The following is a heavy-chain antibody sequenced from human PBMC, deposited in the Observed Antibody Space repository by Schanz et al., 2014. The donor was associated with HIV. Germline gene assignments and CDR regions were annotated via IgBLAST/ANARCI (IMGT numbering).Heavy chain of an antibody. V-gene: IGHV3-23*01. J-gene: IGHJ6*02. CDR2: ISDTGVRT. D-gene: IGHD4-17*01. Sequence: EVQLLESGGGLLHPGGSLRLSCEASGFTFSNYAMSWVRQAPGKGLEWVSGISDTGVRTNYADSVKGRLTISRDNSENTLYLQMNSLRAEDTAVYYCAKSRGDSWPYGMDVWGQGTTVTVSS. CDR3: AKSRGDSWPYGMDV. CDR1: GFTFSNYA.